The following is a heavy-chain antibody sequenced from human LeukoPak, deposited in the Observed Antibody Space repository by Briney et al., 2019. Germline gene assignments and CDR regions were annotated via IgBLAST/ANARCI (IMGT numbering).Heavy chain of an antibody. CDR1: GGSISSYY. CDR2: IYYSGSA. J-gene: IGHJ1*01. V-gene: IGHV4-59*01. Sequence: SETLSLTCTVSGGSISSYYWSWIRQPPGKGLEWIGYIYYSGSANYNPSLKSRVTISVDTSKNQFSLKLSSVTAADTAVYYCARDGAGYSSSWYLQHWGQGTLVTVSS. CDR3: ARDGAGYSSSWYLQH. D-gene: IGHD6-13*01.